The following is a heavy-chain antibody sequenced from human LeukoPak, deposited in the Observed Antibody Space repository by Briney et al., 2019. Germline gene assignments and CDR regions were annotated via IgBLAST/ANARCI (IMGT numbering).Heavy chain of an antibody. CDR3: ARGPYCGNDCYFDS. V-gene: IGHV4-4*07. CDR1: GGSISAYF. Sequence: SQTLSLTCTVSGGSISAYFWSSIRQPAGKGLEWIGRIYSSGSTLSNPSLKSRVTMSVDTSKNQFSLRLTSVTAADTAVYYCARGPYCGNDCYFDSWGRGTLCTVSS. D-gene: IGHD2-21*01. CDR2: IYSSGST. J-gene: IGHJ4*02.